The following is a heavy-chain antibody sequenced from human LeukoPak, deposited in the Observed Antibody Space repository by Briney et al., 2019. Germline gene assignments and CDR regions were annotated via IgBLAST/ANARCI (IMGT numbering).Heavy chain of an antibody. CDR2: INHSGST. J-gene: IGHJ5*02. CDR1: GGSFSGYY. CDR3: ARRMPWFDP. D-gene: IGHD2-15*01. V-gene: IGHV4-34*01. Sequence: SETLSLTCAVYGGSFSGYYWSWIRQPPGKGLEWIGEINHSGSTNYNPSLKSRVTISVDTSKNQFSLKLSSVTAADTAVYYCARRMPWFDPWGQGTLVIVSS.